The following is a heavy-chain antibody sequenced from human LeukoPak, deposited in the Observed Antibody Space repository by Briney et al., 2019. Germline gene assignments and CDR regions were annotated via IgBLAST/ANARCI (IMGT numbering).Heavy chain of an antibody. J-gene: IGHJ4*02. CDR3: ARHDYGDYYFDD. Sequence: ASVTVSCKASGYTFTSYGISWVRQAPGQGLEWMGWISAYNGNTNYAQKLQGRVTMTTDTSTSTVYMELRSLRSDDTAVYYCARHDYGDYYFDDWGQGSLVTVSS. CDR2: ISAYNGNT. CDR1: GYTFTSYG. V-gene: IGHV1-18*01. D-gene: IGHD4-17*01.